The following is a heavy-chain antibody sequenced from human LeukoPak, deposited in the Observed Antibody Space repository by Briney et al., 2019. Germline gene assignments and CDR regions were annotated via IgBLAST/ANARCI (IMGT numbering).Heavy chain of an antibody. V-gene: IGHV4-34*01. J-gene: IGHJ4*02. CDR1: GGSFSGYY. CDR3: ARGDFWSGYPYFDY. D-gene: IGHD3-3*01. Sequence: PSETLSLTCAVYGGSFSGYYWSWIRQPPGKGLEWIGEINHSGSTNYNPSFKSRVTISVDTSKNQFSLKLSSVTAADTAVYYCARGDFWSGYPYFDYWGQGTLVTVSS. CDR2: INHSGST.